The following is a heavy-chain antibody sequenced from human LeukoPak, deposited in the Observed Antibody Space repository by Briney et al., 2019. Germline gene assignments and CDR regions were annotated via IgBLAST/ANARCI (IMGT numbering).Heavy chain of an antibody. CDR1: GYSFTSYW. J-gene: IGHJ5*02. V-gene: IGHV5-51*01. CDR3: AGMYSSGTNWFDP. Sequence: GESLKISCKGSGYSFTSYWIGWVRQMPGKGLEWMGIIYPGDFDTRYSPSFQGQVTISADKSISTAYLQWSSLKASDTAMYYCAGMYSSGTNWFDPWGQGTLVTVSS. CDR2: IYPGDFDT. D-gene: IGHD6-25*01.